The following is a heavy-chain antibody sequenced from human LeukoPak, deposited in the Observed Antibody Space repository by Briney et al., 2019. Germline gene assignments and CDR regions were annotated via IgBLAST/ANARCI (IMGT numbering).Heavy chain of an antibody. Sequence: ASVKVSCKASGYTFTKYTMNWARQAPGQGLEWMGWINTNTGNPTYAQGFTGQFVFSLDTSVSTAYLQISSLKAEDTAVYYCARGGFWSGYEDGGSFDLWGRGTLVTVSS. CDR3: ARGGFWSGYEDGGSFDL. J-gene: IGHJ2*01. CDR2: INTNTGNP. V-gene: IGHV7-4-1*02. D-gene: IGHD3-3*01. CDR1: GYTFTKYT.